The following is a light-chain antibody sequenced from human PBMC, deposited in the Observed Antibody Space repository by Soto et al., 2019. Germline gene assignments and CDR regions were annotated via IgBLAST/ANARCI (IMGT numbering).Light chain of an antibody. CDR1: QSLSSNY. V-gene: IGKV3-20*01. CDR3: QQYGSSLFT. CDR2: GSS. Sequence: EIVLTQSPGTLSLSPGERATLSCRASQSLSSNYLSWYQQKTGQAPRLLSCGSSTRATGIPYRFSGSGSGTDVTLTISRLEPEDFAVYYCQQYGSSLFTFGPGTKVDIK. J-gene: IGKJ3*01.